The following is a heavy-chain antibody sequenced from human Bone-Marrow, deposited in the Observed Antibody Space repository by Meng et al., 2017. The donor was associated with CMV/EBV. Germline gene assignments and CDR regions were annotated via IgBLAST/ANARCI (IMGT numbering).Heavy chain of an antibody. J-gene: IGHJ3*02. CDR1: EYSFSTYW. CDR3: ATPRNAGRLGAFDI. V-gene: IGHV5-51*01. D-gene: IGHD2-15*01. CDR2: IYPGDSET. Sequence: GGSLKILRKGSEYSFSTYWIAWVRQMPGKGLECMGVIYPGDSETRYNPSFQGQVTISADKSISTTYLQWSSLKASDTAMYYCATPRNAGRLGAFDIWGQGTMVTVSS.